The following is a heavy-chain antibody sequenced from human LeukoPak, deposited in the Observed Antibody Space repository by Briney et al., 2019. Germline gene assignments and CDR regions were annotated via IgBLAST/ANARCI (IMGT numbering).Heavy chain of an antibody. D-gene: IGHD6-19*01. Sequence: GASVKVSCKASGDTFTSYGITWVRQAPGQGLEWMGWISAYNGNTNYAQKLQGRVTMTTDTSTSTAYMELRSLRSDDTAVDYCAREYSPQWLVPDYWGQGTLVTVSS. CDR2: ISAYNGNT. V-gene: IGHV1-18*01. J-gene: IGHJ4*02. CDR1: GDTFTSYG. CDR3: AREYSPQWLVPDY.